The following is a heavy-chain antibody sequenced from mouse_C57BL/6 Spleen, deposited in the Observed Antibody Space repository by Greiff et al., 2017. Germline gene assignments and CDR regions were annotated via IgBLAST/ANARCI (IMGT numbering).Heavy chain of an antibody. V-gene: IGHV14-3*01. CDR3: ARWCAAQATMDY. Sequence: EVQGVESVAELVRPGASVKLSCTASGFNIKNTYMHWGKQRPEQGLEWIGRIDPANGDTKYAPKFQGKATITADTSSNTAYLQLSSLTSEDSAIYYCARWCAAQATMDYWGQGTSVTVSS. J-gene: IGHJ4*01. CDR2: IDPANGDT. CDR1: GFNIKNTY. D-gene: IGHD3-2*02.